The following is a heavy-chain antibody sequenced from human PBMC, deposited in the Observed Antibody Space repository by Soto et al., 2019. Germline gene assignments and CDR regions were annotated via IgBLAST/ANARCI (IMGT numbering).Heavy chain of an antibody. J-gene: IGHJ4*02. V-gene: IGHV1-46*03. D-gene: IGHD3-10*01. CDR1: GYIFTSYY. CDR2: INPFDGSR. CDR3: SRVDPGETSPFDH. Sequence: QVQLVQSGAEVKKPGASVKVSCKASGYIFTSYYIHWVRQAPGQGLEWMGWINPFDGSRMFAQSFHGRVNMSRDTSTSTVYMEVSSLRSEDTAVYYCSRVDPGETSPFDHWGQGTLVTVSS.